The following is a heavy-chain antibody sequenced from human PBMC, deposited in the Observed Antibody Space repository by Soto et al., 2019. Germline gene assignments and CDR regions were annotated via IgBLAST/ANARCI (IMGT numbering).Heavy chain of an antibody. J-gene: IGHJ4*02. CDR1: GYSISSGYY. CDR2: TYYGASS. D-gene: IGHD6-13*01. Sequence: SETLSLTCAVSGYSISSGYYWGWSRQPPGKGLEWLGTTYYGASSYYHPSLRSRITIFLDACKNQLSIKLSSVPAADTVVYFCVGVAGSASWYETDSWGQGILVTVSS. V-gene: IGHV4-38-2*01. CDR3: VGVAGSASWYETDS.